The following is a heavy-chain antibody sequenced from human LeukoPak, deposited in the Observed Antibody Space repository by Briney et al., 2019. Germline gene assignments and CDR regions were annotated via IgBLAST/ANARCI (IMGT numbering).Heavy chain of an antibody. J-gene: IGHJ4*02. Sequence: ASVKASCKGSGYKFISYAMNWVRQAPGQGLEWMGWINTNTGNPTYAQDYTGRFVFSLDTSVSTTYLQISRLKAEDTAVYYCASGPSYSGSNEYFDSWGQGTLVTVSS. CDR1: GYKFISYA. CDR2: INTNTGNP. CDR3: ASGPSYSGSNEYFDS. V-gene: IGHV7-4-1*02. D-gene: IGHD1-26*01.